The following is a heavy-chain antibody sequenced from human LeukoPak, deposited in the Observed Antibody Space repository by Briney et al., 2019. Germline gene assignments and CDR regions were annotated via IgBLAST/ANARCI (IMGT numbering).Heavy chain of an antibody. CDR3: ARGRYCSGGSCYSFSDYDY. Sequence: GASLKVSCKASGYTFTGYYMHWVRRAPGQGLEWMGWINPNSGGTNYAQKFQGRVTMTRDTSISTAYMELSRLRSDDTAVYYCARGRYCSGGSCYSFSDYDYWGQGTLVTVSS. D-gene: IGHD2-15*01. J-gene: IGHJ4*02. CDR1: GYTFTGYY. V-gene: IGHV1-2*02. CDR2: INPNSGGT.